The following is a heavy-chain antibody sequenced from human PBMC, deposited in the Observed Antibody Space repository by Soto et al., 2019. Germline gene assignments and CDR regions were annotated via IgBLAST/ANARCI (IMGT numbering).Heavy chain of an antibody. D-gene: IGHD1-26*01. J-gene: IGHJ4*02. CDR2: INPNSGGT. CDR3: AREGWELRLSFDY. Sequence: ASVKVSCKASGYNFTGYYMHWVRQAPGQGLEWMGWINPNSGGTNYAQKFQGWVTMTRDTSNSPAYMERSRLRSDDTAVYYCAREGWELRLSFDYWGQGILVTVSS. CDR1: GYNFTGYY. V-gene: IGHV1-2*04.